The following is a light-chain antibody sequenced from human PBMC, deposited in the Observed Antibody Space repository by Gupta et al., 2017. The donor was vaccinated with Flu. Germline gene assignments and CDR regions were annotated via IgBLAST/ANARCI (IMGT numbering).Light chain of an antibody. V-gene: IGLV8-61*01. CDR3: VPDMGSAIQV. J-gene: IGLJ2*01. CDR2: NTN. Sequence: QTVVTQEPSFSVSPGGTVTLTCGLSSGSVSSGYYPSWYQQTPGPAPRTLIYNTNTRSSGVPDLFSGSILGTNAVLTITGAQADDDSYYYCVPDMGSAIQVFGGGTKLTVL. CDR1: SGSVSSGYY.